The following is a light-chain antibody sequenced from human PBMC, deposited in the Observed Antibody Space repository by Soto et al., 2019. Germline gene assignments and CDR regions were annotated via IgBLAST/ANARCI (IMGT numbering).Light chain of an antibody. J-gene: IGLJ2*01. CDR1: SSNIGAGYD. CDR3: QSYDNTLSGVI. CDR2: GNN. Sequence: QAVVTQPPSVSGAPGQRVTISCTGSSSNIGAGYDVPWYQQLPGTAPKLLIYGNNTRPSGVPDRFSASKSGSSASLAITGLRAEDEADYYCQSYDNTLSGVIFGGGTKLTVL. V-gene: IGLV1-40*01.